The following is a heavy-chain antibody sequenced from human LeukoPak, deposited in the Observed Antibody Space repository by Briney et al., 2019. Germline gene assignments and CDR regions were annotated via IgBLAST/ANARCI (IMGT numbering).Heavy chain of an antibody. Sequence: GGPLRLSCAACGFTFSSYWVSWVRQAPGKGLEGVANIKQDGGEKYYVDSVKGRFTISRDNAKNSLYLQMNSLRAEDTAVYYCARDNGYYDFWVVPSVAGDLDYWGQGTLVTVSS. CDR3: ARDNGYYDFWVVPSVAGDLDY. CDR1: GFTFSSYW. D-gene: IGHD3/OR15-3a*01. CDR2: IKQDGGEK. V-gene: IGHV3-7*01. J-gene: IGHJ4*02.